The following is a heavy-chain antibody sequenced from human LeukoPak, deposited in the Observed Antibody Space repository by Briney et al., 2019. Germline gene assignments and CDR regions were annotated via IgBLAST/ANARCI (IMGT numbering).Heavy chain of an antibody. Sequence: GGSLRLSCAASGFSFSSYWMSWVRQAPGKGLEWVANIKEDGSEKSHADSVKGRFTVSRDNTKNSLYLQMDSLRAEDTAVYYCAKCGAYRSYDYWGQGILVIVSS. J-gene: IGHJ4*02. D-gene: IGHD2-21*01. CDR3: AKCGAYRSYDY. V-gene: IGHV3-7*01. CDR1: GFSFSSYW. CDR2: IKEDGSEK.